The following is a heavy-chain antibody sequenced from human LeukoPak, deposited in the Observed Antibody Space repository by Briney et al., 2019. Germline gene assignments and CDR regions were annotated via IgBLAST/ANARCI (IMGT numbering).Heavy chain of an antibody. CDR2: INHSGST. J-gene: IGHJ4*02. Sequence: PSETLSLTCAVYGGSFSGYYWSWIRQPPGKGLEWIGEINHSGSTNCNPSLKSRVTISVDTSKNQFSLKLSSVTAADTAVYYCARERSSGWYLRSKYYFDYWGQGTLVTVSS. CDR3: ARERSSGWYLRSKYYFDY. D-gene: IGHD6-19*01. V-gene: IGHV4-34*01. CDR1: GGSFSGYY.